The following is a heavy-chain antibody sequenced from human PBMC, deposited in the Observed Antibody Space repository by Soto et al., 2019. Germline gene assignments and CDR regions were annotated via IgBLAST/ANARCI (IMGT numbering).Heavy chain of an antibody. J-gene: IGHJ4*02. D-gene: IGHD6-13*01. CDR1: GGSISSGGYY. CDR2: ICYSGST. Sequence: QVQLQESGPGLVKPSQTLSLTCTVSGGSISSGGYYWSWIRQHPGKGLEWIGYICYSGSTYYNPSLKSRVTISLDTSKNQFSLKLSSVTAADTAVYYCAREGDSSSWFVGDYWGQGTLVTVSS. V-gene: IGHV4-31*03. CDR3: AREGDSSSWFVGDY.